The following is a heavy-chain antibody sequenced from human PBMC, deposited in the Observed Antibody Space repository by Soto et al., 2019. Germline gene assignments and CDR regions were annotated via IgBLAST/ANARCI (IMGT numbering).Heavy chain of an antibody. CDR1: GFTFSTYG. CDR2: IWTDGSNK. V-gene: IGHV3-33*01. J-gene: IGHJ6*01. CDR3: ARVKLDCDSISCYNYDYYGLDV. D-gene: IGHD2-2*02. Sequence: QPWGSLRVSCASSGFTFSTYGTPGVRQPPGKGLDGVAVIWTDGSNKFYADSVKGRFTISRDNSKNKTSLQVNTLRAEDTAVYYCARVKLDCDSISCYNYDYYGLDVWGQGTTVTVSS.